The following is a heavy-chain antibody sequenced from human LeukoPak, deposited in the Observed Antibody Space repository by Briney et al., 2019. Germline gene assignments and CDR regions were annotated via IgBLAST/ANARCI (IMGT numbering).Heavy chain of an antibody. D-gene: IGHD3-10*01. Sequence: GGSLRLSCAASGFTFSSYAMSWVRQAPGKGLEWVSAISGSGGSTYYADSVKGRFTISRDNSENTLYLQMNSLRAEDTAVYYCARSKFGFGATNFDTWGQGTLVSVYS. CDR1: GFTFSSYA. CDR2: ISGSGGST. V-gene: IGHV3-23*01. CDR3: ARSKFGFGATNFDT. J-gene: IGHJ5*02.